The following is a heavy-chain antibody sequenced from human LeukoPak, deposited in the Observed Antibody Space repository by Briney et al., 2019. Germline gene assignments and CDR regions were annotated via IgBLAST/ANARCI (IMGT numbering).Heavy chain of an antibody. V-gene: IGHV4-34*01. CDR3: ARIGLGYYYYGMDV. CDR2: INHSGST. D-gene: IGHD6-19*01. Sequence: SETLSLTCAVYGGSFSGYYRSWIRQPPGKGLEWIGEINHSGSTNYNPSLKSRVTISVDTSKNQFSLKLSSVTAADTAVYYCARIGLGYYYYGMDVWGQGTTVTVSS. CDR1: GGSFSGYY. J-gene: IGHJ6*02.